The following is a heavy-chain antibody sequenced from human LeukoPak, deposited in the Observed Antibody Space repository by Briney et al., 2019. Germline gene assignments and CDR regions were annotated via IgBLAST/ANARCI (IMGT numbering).Heavy chain of an antibody. Sequence: GASVKVSCKASAYTFTSYGISWVRQAPGQGLEWMGWISAYNGNTNYAQKLQGRVTMTTDTSTSTAYMELRSLRSDDTAVYYCARAGAYYGSGSYSNWSQGTLVTVSS. CDR2: ISAYNGNT. D-gene: IGHD3-10*01. J-gene: IGHJ4*02. CDR1: AYTFTSYG. V-gene: IGHV1-18*01. CDR3: ARAGAYYGSGSYSN.